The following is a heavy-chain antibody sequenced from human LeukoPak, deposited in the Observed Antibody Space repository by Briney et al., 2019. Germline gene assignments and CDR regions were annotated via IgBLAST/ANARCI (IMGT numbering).Heavy chain of an antibody. V-gene: IGHV3-21*01. J-gene: IGHJ4*02. CDR1: GFTFSSYS. CDR2: ISSSSSYI. CDR3: ARWGPYGSGSYQPNFDY. D-gene: IGHD3-10*01. Sequence: GVSLTLSCAASGFTFSSYSMNWVRQAPGKGLEWVSSISSSSSYIYYADSVKGRFTISRDNAKNSLYLQMNSLRAEDTAVYYCARWGPYGSGSYQPNFDYWGQGTLVTVSS.